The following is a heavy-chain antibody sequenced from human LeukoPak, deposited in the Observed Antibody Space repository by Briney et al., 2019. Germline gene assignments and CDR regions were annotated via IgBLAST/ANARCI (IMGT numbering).Heavy chain of an antibody. CDR2: ISSSGSTI. V-gene: IGHV3-48*03. CDR1: GFTFSSYE. J-gene: IGHJ4*02. CDR3: ATAAGSYYDILTGYYLGPKYYFDY. Sequence: PGGSLRLSCAASGFTFSSYEMNWVCQAPGTGLECVAYISSSGSTIYYSDSVKGRFTISRENAKTSLYLKMNSLRADDTAVYYSATAAGSYYDILTGYYLGPKYYFDYWGQGTLVTVSS. D-gene: IGHD3-9*01.